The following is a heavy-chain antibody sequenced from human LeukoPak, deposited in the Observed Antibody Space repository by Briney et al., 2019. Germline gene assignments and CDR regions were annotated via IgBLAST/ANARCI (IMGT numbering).Heavy chain of an antibody. CDR2: ISSSSSYI. Sequence: GGSLRLSCAASGFTFSSYSMNWVRQAPGKGLEWVSSISSSSSYIYYADSVKGRFTISRDNAKDSLYLQMNSLRAEDTAVYYCGRDNCGGDCYAGYFDYWGQGTLVTVSS. V-gene: IGHV3-21*01. CDR3: GRDNCGGDCYAGYFDY. CDR1: GFTFSSYS. J-gene: IGHJ4*02. D-gene: IGHD2-21*02.